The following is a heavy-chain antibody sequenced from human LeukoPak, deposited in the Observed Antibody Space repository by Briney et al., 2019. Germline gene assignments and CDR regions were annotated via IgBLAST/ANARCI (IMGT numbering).Heavy chain of an antibody. Sequence: PGGSLRLSCAASAFTFSRYPINWVRQAPGKGLEWVSSISSNGAYIYYADSMEGRFTISRDNAKNSLSLQMTSLRAEDTAVYYCAKAEVLLWFGESPGAEYFQHWGQGTLVTVSS. D-gene: IGHD3-10*01. CDR1: AFTFSRYP. CDR2: ISSNGAYI. V-gene: IGHV3-21*01. CDR3: AKAEVLLWFGESPGAEYFQH. J-gene: IGHJ1*01.